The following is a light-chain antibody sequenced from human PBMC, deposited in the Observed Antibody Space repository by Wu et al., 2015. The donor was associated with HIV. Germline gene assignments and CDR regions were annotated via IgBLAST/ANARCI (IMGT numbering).Light chain of an antibody. V-gene: IGKV3-20*01. J-gene: IGKJ1*01. CDR1: QTVTSNF. CDR2: DAS. CDR3: QQYSGSPRT. Sequence: EIVLTQSPGTLSLSPGERATLSCRASQTVTSNFLAWYQQIPGQAPRLLIYDASSRATGIPDRFSGSGSGTDFTLTINRLEPEDSAVYYCQQYSGSPRTFGQGTKVEI.